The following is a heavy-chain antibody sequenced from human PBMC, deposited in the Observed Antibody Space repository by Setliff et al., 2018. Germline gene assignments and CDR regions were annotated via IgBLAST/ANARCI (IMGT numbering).Heavy chain of an antibody. D-gene: IGHD2-15*01. J-gene: IGHJ3*01. Sequence: GECLTLSCKDSGYSFSISWIGWVRQMPGKGLDWMGIIYPGDSHNIRYSPSFQGQVTISADKSISTAYLQWSSLKASDTAIYYCARPSAGYSRPFDVWGQGTMVTVSS. V-gene: IGHV5-51*01. CDR3: ARPSAGYSRPFDV. CDR1: GYSFSISW. CDR2: IYPGDSHNI.